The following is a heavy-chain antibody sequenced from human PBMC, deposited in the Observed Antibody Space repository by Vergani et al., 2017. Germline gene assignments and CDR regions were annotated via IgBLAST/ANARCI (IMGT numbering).Heavy chain of an antibody. J-gene: IGHJ3*02. CDR3: ARAGGGWNGDAFDI. Sequence: QVQLQQSGPGLVKPSQTRPLTSAISGDSVSSTSAAWNWIRQSPSRGLEWLGRTYYRSKWYNDYAVSVKSRITINPDTSKNQFSLQLNSVTPQDTAVYYCARAGGGWNGDAFDIWGQGTMVTVSS. V-gene: IGHV6-1*01. CDR1: GDSVSSTSAA. CDR2: TYYRSKWYN. D-gene: IGHD1-1*01.